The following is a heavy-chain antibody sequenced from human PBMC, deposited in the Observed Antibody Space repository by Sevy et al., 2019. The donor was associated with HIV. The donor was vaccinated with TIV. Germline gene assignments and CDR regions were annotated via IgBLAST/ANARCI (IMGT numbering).Heavy chain of an antibody. CDR1: GGSVISGSFY. CDR2: VYKSGTT. J-gene: IGHJ4*02. Sequence: SETLSLTCTVSGGSVISGSFYWSWIRQAPGKGLEWIGHVYKSGTTYYNTSLRSRVTISVDTSKNQFSLKVSSLTAADTAVYYCARDQDYFKYSGQGIMVTVSS. CDR3: ARDQDYFKY. V-gene: IGHV4-61*01.